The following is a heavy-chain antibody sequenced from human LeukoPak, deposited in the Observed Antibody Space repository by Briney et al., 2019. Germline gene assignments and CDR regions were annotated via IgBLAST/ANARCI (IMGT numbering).Heavy chain of an antibody. CDR3: ARSRVETDIVVVPAARPRLYCYYYMDV. Sequence: SETLSLTCTVSGGSISSYYWSWIRQPAGKGLEWIGRIYTSGSTNYNPSLKSRVTMSLDTSKNQFSLKLSSVTAADTAVYYCARSRVETDIVVVPAARPRLYCYYYMDVWGKGTTVTVSS. J-gene: IGHJ6*03. V-gene: IGHV4-4*07. D-gene: IGHD2-2*02. CDR2: IYTSGST. CDR1: GGSISSYY.